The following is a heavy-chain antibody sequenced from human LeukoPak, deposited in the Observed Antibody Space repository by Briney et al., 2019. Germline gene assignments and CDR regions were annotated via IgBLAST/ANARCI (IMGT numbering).Heavy chain of an antibody. CDR1: GFTFSSYA. J-gene: IGHJ4*02. CDR2: ISNSGDRT. CDR3: AKDFVPRGGSYFPGFAY. V-gene: IGHV3-23*01. Sequence: GGSLRLSCAASGFTFSSYAMNWVRQAPGKGLEWVSTISNSGDRTYYADSVKGRFTISRDNSKNTLYLQMNSLRTEDTAVYYCAKDFVPRGGSYFPGFAYWGQGTLVIVSS. D-gene: IGHD1-26*01.